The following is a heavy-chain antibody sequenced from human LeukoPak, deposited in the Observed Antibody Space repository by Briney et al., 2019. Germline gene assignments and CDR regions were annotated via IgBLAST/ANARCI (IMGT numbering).Heavy chain of an antibody. CDR3: ARHMSVSYDAFDL. Sequence: SETLSLTCSVSDGSTTGYYWSWIRQPPRKGLEWIAYVYYTGRTLYNPSLESRVTISVDTSMTQFSLTVTSVTAADTAVYYCARHMSVSYDAFDLWGRGTTVTVSS. CDR2: VYYTGRT. V-gene: IGHV4-59*08. J-gene: IGHJ3*01. CDR1: DGSTTGYY. D-gene: IGHD3-10*01.